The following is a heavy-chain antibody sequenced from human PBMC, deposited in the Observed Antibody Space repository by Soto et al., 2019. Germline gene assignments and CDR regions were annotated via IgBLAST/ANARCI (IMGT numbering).Heavy chain of an antibody. J-gene: IGHJ4*02. CDR2: ICYSGST. CDR1: GGSISNHVVY. Sequence: QVQLQEPGPGLVKPSQTLSLTCTVSGGSISNHVVYWGWIRQHPGKGLELMGYICYSGSTYYNPSLKSRLTISVDTSKNQFSLKLRCVTAADTAVYYCARDVGTATIFYYWDQGTLVTVSS. CDR3: ARDVGTATIFYY. V-gene: IGHV4-31*03. D-gene: IGHD5-12*01.